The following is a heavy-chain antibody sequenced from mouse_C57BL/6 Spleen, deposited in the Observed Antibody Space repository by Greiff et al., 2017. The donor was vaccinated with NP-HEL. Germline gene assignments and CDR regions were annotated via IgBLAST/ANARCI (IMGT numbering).Heavy chain of an antibody. V-gene: IGHV5-17*01. D-gene: IGHD3-3*01. CDR2: ISSGSSTI. Sequence: EVKLMESGGGLVKPGGSLKLSCAASGFTFSDYGMHWVRQAPEKGLEWVAYISSGSSTIYYVDTVKGRFTISRDNAKNTLFLQMTSLRSEDTAMYYCARLGWDTDYWGQGTTLTVSS. CDR3: ARLGWDTDY. J-gene: IGHJ2*01. CDR1: GFTFSDYG.